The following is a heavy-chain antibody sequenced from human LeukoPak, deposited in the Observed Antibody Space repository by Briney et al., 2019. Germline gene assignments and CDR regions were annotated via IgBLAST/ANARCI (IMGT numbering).Heavy chain of an antibody. J-gene: IGHJ4*02. Sequence: GGSLRLSCAASGFTFSILDMSWVRQAPGKGLEWVSAISGNGGRTYYADSVKGRFTISRDNSKNTLYLQMNSLRAEDTAVYYCAKGPGDAYYYDSSGYSQPWFDYWGQGTLVTVSS. V-gene: IGHV3-23*01. CDR2: ISGNGGRT. D-gene: IGHD3-22*01. CDR3: AKGPGDAYYYDSSGYSQPWFDY. CDR1: GFTFSILD.